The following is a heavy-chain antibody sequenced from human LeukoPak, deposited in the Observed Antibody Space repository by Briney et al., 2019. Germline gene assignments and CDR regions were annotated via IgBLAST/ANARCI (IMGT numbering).Heavy chain of an antibody. CDR3: ARETGRYGDYVSDY. CDR1: GGSISSGGYS. D-gene: IGHD4-17*01. V-gene: IGHV4-30-2*01. J-gene: IGHJ4*02. Sequence: SETLSLTCAVSGGSISSGGYSWSWIRQPPGKGLEWIGYIYHSGSTYYNPSLKSRVTISVDRSKNQFSLKLSSVTAADTAVYYCARETGRYGDYVSDYWGQGTLVTVSS. CDR2: IYHSGST.